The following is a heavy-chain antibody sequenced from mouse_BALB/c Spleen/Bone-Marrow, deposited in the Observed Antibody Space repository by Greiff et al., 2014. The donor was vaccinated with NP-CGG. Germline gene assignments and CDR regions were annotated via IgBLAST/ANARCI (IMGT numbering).Heavy chain of an antibody. CDR1: GYSFTGYT. D-gene: IGHD2-1*01. CDR2: INPYNGGT. V-gene: IGHV1-34*02. Sequence: VQLQQPGPEPVKPGVSMKMSCKASGYSFTGYTMNWVKQTHGKNLEWIGLINPYNGGTSYNQKFKGKATLTVDKSSSTAYMELLSLTSEDSAVYYCARSGLYYGNYLYAMDYWGQGTSVTVSS. CDR3: ARSGLYYGNYLYAMDY. J-gene: IGHJ4*01.